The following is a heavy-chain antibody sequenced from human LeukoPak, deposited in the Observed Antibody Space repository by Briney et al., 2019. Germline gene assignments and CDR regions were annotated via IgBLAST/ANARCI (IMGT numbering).Heavy chain of an antibody. J-gene: IGHJ4*02. D-gene: IGHD5-12*01. CDR1: GFSFSSYA. CDR3: AKDKGGGYSSYDWGIFDY. Sequence: GGSLRLSCAASGFSFSSYAMSWVRQAPGKGLEWVSTISGSGDTTYYADSVKGRFTISRDNSKNTLYLQMNSLRAEDTAVYYCAKDKGGGYSSYDWGIFDYWGQGTLVTVSS. V-gene: IGHV3-23*01. CDR2: ISGSGDTT.